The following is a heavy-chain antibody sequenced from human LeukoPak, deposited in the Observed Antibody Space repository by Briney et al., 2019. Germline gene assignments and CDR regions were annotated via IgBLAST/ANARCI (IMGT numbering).Heavy chain of an antibody. J-gene: IGHJ5*02. Sequence: SETLSLTCTVSGYSISSGYYWGWIRQPPGKGLEWIGSIYHSGSTYYNPSLKSRVTISVDTSKNQFSLKPSSVTAADTAVYYCARVRYFDWSRKNYWFDPWGQGTLVTVSS. CDR1: GYSISSGYY. D-gene: IGHD3-9*01. CDR3: ARVRYFDWSRKNYWFDP. V-gene: IGHV4-38-2*02. CDR2: IYHSGST.